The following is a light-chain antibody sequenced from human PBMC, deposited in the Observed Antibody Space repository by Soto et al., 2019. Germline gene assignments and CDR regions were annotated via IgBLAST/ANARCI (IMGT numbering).Light chain of an antibody. CDR1: QAVPNN. CDR2: EES. CDR3: QQVKTYPRT. V-gene: IGKV1-9*01. Sequence: DVQMTQSPSFLSASVGDRVTITCRPSQAVPNNMAWYQQKPGKPPKLLIYEESTLHSGVPSRFSGRKSGTQFTLTIDSLQPEDFATYYCQQVKTYPRTFGGGTKVEIK. J-gene: IGKJ4*01.